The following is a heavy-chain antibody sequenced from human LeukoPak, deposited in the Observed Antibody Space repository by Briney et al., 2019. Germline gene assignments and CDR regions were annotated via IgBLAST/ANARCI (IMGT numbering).Heavy chain of an antibody. CDR2: IKQDGSEK. CDR1: GFTFSSYR. V-gene: IGHV3-7*01. Sequence: GGSLRLSCAASGFTFSSYRMSWVRRAPGKGLQWVANIKQDGSEKSYVDSVKGGFTISRDNAKSSLYLQMNSLRAEDTAVYYCARKIGGAGSYFRPFYYYYYMDVWGKGTTVTVSS. CDR3: ARKIGGAGSYFRPFYYYYYMDV. D-gene: IGHD3-10*01. J-gene: IGHJ6*03.